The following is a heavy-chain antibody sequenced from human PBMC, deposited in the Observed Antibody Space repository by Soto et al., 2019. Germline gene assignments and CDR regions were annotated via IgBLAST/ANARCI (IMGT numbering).Heavy chain of an antibody. CDR2: IYSGGST. D-gene: IGHD5-18*01. Sequence: EVQLVETGGGLIQPGGSLRLSCAASGFTVSSNYMSWVRQAPGKGLEWVLVIYSGGSTYYADSVKGRFTISRDNSKNTLYLQMNSLRAEDTAVYYCASDPGGYSYGPFGWGAFDIWGQGTMVTVSS. V-gene: IGHV3-53*02. CDR3: ASDPGGYSYGPFGWGAFDI. J-gene: IGHJ3*02. CDR1: GFTVSSNY.